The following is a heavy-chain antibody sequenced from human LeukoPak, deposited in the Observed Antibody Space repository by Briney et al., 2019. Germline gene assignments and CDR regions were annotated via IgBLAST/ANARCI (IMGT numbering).Heavy chain of an antibody. J-gene: IGHJ6*02. V-gene: IGHV3-48*03. D-gene: IGHD3-3*01. CDR3: ARANVLRFLEWLSPLFGMDV. CDR2: ISSSGSTI. Sequence: GGSLRLPCAASGFTFSSYEMNWVRQAPGKGLEWVSYISSSGSTIYYADSVKGRFTISRDNAKNSLYLQMNSLRAEDTAVYYCARANVLRFLEWLSPLFGMDVWGQGTTVTVSS. CDR1: GFTFSSYE.